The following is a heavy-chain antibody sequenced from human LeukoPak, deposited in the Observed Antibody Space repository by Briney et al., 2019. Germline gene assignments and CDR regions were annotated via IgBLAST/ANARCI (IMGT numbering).Heavy chain of an antibody. J-gene: IGHJ4*02. CDR1: GFTVSGNY. D-gene: IGHD6-19*01. V-gene: IGHV3-53*01. Sequence: PGGSLRLSCAASGFTVSGNYMSWVRQAPGKGLEWVSVIHSGGNTYYADSVKGRFTTSRVNSSSTLFLQMNSLRAEDTAVYYCARGAREVAGPTAYWGQGTLVTVSS. CDR2: IHSGGNT. CDR3: ARGAREVAGPTAY.